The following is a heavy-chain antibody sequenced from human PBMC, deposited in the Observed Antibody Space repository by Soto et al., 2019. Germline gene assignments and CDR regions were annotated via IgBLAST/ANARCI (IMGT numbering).Heavy chain of an antibody. CDR2: INAANGNT. CDR3: AKEPAVAGMLALDF. CDR1: GYTFSNYI. V-gene: IGHV1-3*01. Sequence: QVQIVQSGAVVKKPGASVKISCKDSGYTFSNYITHWVRQAPGERLEWMGWINAANGNTKYSQKFQGRVTITRDTSATTIYMDLSSLRSEDTGVYYCAKEPAVAGMLALDFWGQGTLVTVSS. D-gene: IGHD6-19*01. J-gene: IGHJ4*02.